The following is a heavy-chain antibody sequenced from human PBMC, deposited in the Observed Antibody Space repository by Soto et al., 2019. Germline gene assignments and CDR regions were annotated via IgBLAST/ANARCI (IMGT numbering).Heavy chain of an antibody. Sequence: PGGSLRLSCAASGLTVSNAYMAWVRQAPGMGLEWVSVIYDNGTTYYADSVKGRFTISRDTSTNTLSPQMDSLRAEDTAVYYCVRPLPSGRNYGLDVWGQGTTVTVS. V-gene: IGHV3-53*01. D-gene: IGHD3-10*01. CDR2: IYDNGTT. CDR3: VRPLPSGRNYGLDV. CDR1: GLTVSNAY. J-gene: IGHJ6*02.